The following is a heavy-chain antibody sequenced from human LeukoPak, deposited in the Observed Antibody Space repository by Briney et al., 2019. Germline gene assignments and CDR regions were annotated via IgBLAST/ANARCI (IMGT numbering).Heavy chain of an antibody. CDR1: GGSISSDGYY. D-gene: IGHD6-13*01. CDR2: IYYSGST. J-gene: IGHJ6*02. CDR3: ARVLSSSWTPDGMDV. V-gene: IGHV4-61*08. Sequence: SETLSLTCAASGGSISSDGYYWSWIRQPPGKGLEWIGYIYYSGSTNYNPSLKSRVTISVDTSKNQFSLKLSSVTAADTAVYYCARVLSSSWTPDGMDVWGQGTTVTVSS.